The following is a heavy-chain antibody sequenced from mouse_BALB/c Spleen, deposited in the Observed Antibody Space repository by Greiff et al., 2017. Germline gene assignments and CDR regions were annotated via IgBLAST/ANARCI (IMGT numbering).Heavy chain of an antibody. V-gene: IGHV2-5-1*01. CDR3: AKNADRYGTMDD. D-gene: IGHD2-14*01. CDR2: IWSGGST. CDR1: GFSLTSYG. Sequence: VQLHQSGPSLVQPSQSLSITCTVSGFSLTSYGVHWVRQSPGKGLEWLGVIWSGGSTDYNAAFMSRLSITKDNTKSHVFYKMNSLQADDTAIYYCAKNADRYGTMDDWGQGTSVTVSS. J-gene: IGHJ4*01.